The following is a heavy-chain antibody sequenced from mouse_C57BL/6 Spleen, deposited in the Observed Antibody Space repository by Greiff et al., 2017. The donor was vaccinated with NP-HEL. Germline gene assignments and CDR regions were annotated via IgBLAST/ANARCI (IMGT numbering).Heavy chain of an antibody. CDR3: ARIKKLVATDFDY. D-gene: IGHD1-1*01. J-gene: IGHJ2*01. CDR1: GYTFTSYW. V-gene: IGHV1S81*02. Sequence: VQLQQSGAEPVKAGASVKMSCKASGYTFTSYWMHWVKQRLGQGLEWFAETNPTNGRTYYNEKFKSKATLTVDKSSSTAYVLLSGPTFEDSAVYYGARIKKLVATDFDYWGQGTTLTVSS. CDR2: TNPTNGRT.